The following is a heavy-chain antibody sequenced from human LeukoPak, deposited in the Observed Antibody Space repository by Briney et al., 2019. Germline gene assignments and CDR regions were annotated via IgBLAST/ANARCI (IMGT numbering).Heavy chain of an antibody. D-gene: IGHD3-10*01. CDR3: ARGFTMVREPMGWFDP. CDR2: IIPTFGTA. Sequence: SVKVSCKASGGTFSSYAISWVRQAPGQGLEWMGGIIPTFGTANYAQKFQGRVTITADESTSTAYMELSSLRSEDTAVYYCARGFTMVREPMGWFDPWGQGTLVTVSS. J-gene: IGHJ5*02. CDR1: GGTFSSYA. V-gene: IGHV1-69*01.